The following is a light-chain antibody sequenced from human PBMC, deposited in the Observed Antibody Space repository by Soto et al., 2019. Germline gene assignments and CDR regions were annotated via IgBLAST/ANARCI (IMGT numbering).Light chain of an antibody. CDR2: QTS. CDR1: QYINTR. J-gene: IGKJ1*01. CDR3: RQRQHWPRK. V-gene: IGKV3-11*01. Sequence: EIMLRQCPATVSWVQVGGGTLSCRASQYINTRLAWYQHRPGQAPRLLIYQTSIRAAGIPARFSASGSGTHLTLAIGDVKPADSAFRSCRQRQHWPRKFGRGTKVDIK.